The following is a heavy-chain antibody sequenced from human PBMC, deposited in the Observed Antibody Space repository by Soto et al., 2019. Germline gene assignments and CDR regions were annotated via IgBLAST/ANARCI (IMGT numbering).Heavy chain of an antibody. V-gene: IGHV3-64*01. CDR1: GFTFSSYA. Sequence: GGSLRLSCAASGFTFSSYAMHWVRQAPGKGLEYVSAISSNGGSTYYANSVKGRFTISRDNSKNTLYLQMGSLRAEDMAVYYCARGLGLLWFGELDYWGQGTLVTVSS. CDR2: ISSNGGST. D-gene: IGHD3-10*01. CDR3: ARGLGLLWFGELDY. J-gene: IGHJ4*02.